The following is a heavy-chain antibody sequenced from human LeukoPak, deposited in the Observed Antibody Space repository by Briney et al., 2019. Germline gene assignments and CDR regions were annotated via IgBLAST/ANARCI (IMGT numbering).Heavy chain of an antibody. Sequence: PGGSLRLSCAASGSTFSSYWMSWVRQAPGKGLEWVANIKQDGSEKYYVDSVKGRFTISRDNAKNSLYLQMNSLRAEDTAVYYCARHSGTYYDYWGQGTLVTVSS. J-gene: IGHJ4*02. D-gene: IGHD1-26*01. CDR1: GSTFSSYW. CDR2: IKQDGSEK. CDR3: ARHSGTYYDY. V-gene: IGHV3-7*01.